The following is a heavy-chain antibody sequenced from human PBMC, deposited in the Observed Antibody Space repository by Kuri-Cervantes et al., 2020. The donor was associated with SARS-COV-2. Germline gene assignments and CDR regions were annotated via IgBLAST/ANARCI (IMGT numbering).Heavy chain of an antibody. Sequence: SVKVSCKASGYTFTSYGISWVRQAPGQGLEWMGGIIPILGTPNYAQKFQGRVTITAGESTSTAYMELSSLRSEDTAVYYCASTVAGTGVWYFDLWGRGTLVTVSS. CDR2: IIPILGTP. V-gene: IGHV1-69*13. J-gene: IGHJ2*01. D-gene: IGHD6-19*01. CDR1: GYTFTSYG. CDR3: ASTVAGTGVWYFDL.